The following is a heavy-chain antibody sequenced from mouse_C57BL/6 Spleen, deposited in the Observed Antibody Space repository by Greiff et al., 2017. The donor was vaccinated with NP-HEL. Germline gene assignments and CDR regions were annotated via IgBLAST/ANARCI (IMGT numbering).Heavy chain of an antibody. J-gene: IGHJ4*01. CDR3: ARGDYGSRYYYAMDY. V-gene: IGHV5-17*01. CDR1: GFTFSDYG. CDR2: ISSGSSTI. D-gene: IGHD1-1*01. Sequence: EVQGVESGGGLVKPGGSLKLSCAASGFTFSDYGMHWVRQAPEKGLEWVAYISSGSSTIYYADTVKGRFTISRDNAKNTLFLQMNSLRFEDTAMYYCARGDYGSRYYYAMDYWGQGTSVTVSS.